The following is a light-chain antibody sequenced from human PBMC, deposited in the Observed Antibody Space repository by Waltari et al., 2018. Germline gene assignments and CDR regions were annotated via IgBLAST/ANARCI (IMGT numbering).Light chain of an antibody. Sequence: ITCRASQGISSYLNWYQQKPGKAPKLLIYFANSLPSGVPSRFSGGGSGTEFTLTISTLQPEDFATYYCQQGNNYPYSFGQGTTVEIK. CDR3: QQGNNYPYS. V-gene: IGKV1-9*01. CDR1: QGISSY. J-gene: IGKJ2*03. CDR2: FAN.